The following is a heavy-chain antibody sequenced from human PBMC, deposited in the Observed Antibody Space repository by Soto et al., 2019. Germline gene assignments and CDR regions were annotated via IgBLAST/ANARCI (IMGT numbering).Heavy chain of an antibody. CDR2: INAGNGNT. CDR3: ARGIVVVVAANTWFDP. Sequence: ASVKVSCKASGYTFTSYAMHWVRQAPGQRLEWMGWINAGNGNTKYSQKFQGRVTITRDTSASTAYMELSSLRSEDTAVYYCARGIVVVVAANTWFDPWGQGTLVTVSS. J-gene: IGHJ5*02. V-gene: IGHV1-3*01. CDR1: GYTFTSYA. D-gene: IGHD2-15*01.